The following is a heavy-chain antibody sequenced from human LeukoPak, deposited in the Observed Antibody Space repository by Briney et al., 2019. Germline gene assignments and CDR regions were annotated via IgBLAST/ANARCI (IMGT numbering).Heavy chain of an antibody. CDR1: GYTFTGYY. CDR3: ARGVAARDPLGYYYMDV. J-gene: IGHJ6*03. CDR2: INPNRGGT. V-gene: IGHV1-2*02. D-gene: IGHD6-6*01. Sequence: ASVKVSCKASGYTFTGYYMHWVRQAPGQGLEWMGWINPNRGGTNYAQKFQGRVTMTRDTSISTAYMELSRLRSDDTAVYYCARGVAARDPLGYYYMDVWGKGTTVTVSS.